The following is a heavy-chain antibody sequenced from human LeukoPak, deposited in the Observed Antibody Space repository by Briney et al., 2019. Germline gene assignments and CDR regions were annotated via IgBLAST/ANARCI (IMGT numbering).Heavy chain of an antibody. J-gene: IGHJ4*02. CDR1: GGSISSSSYY. CDR3: ARQYYDFWSGNDRLYYFDY. Sequence: PSETLSLTCTVSGGSISSSSYYWGWIRQPPGKGLEWIGSIYYSGSTYYNPSLKSRVTISVDTSKNQFSLKLSSVTAADTAVYYCARQYYDFWSGNDRLYYFDYWGQGTLVTVSS. D-gene: IGHD3-3*01. V-gene: IGHV4-39*01. CDR2: IYYSGST.